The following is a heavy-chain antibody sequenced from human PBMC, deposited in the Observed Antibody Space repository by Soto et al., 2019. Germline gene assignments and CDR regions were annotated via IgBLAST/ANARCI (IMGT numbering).Heavy chain of an antibody. V-gene: IGHV4-30-4*01. J-gene: IGHJ4*02. CDR3: ARDKITGLFDY. CDR1: GGSISSGNYY. D-gene: IGHD2-8*02. Sequence: SETLSLTCTVSGGSISSGNYYWSWIRQPPGKGLEWIGFISYSGSTNYNPSLKSRVTISVDTSKNQFSLKLTSVTAADTAVYYCARDKITGLFDYWGQGTLV. CDR2: ISYSGST.